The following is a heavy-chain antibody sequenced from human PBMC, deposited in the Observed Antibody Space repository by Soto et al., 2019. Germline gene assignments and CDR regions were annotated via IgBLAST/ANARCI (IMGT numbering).Heavy chain of an antibody. Sequence: QVQLVQSGAEVKKPGSSVKVSCKASGGTFSNYPISWVRQAPGQGLEWMGGIIPIFGTVNYAQKFQGRVTITADESTSTAYMGLGSLRSEATAVYYCARGNHRWLQLWYFDLWGRGTLVTVSS. V-gene: IGHV1-69*12. CDR3: ARGNHRWLQLWYFDL. J-gene: IGHJ2*01. D-gene: IGHD5-12*01. CDR1: GGTFSNYP. CDR2: IIPIFGTV.